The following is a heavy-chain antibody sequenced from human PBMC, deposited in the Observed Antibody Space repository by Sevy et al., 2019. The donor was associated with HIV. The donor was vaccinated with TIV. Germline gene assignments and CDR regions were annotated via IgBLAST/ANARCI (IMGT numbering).Heavy chain of an antibody. CDR3: ASRERGGGDTALGY. J-gene: IGHJ4*02. D-gene: IGHD5-18*01. Sequence: GGSLRLSCAASGFTFSSYSMNWVRQAPGKGLEWVSYISSSSSTIYYADSVKGRFNISRDNATNSLYLQMNSLRDEDTAVYYCASRERGGGDTALGYWGQGTLVTVSS. V-gene: IGHV3-48*02. CDR2: ISSSSSTI. CDR1: GFTFSSYS.